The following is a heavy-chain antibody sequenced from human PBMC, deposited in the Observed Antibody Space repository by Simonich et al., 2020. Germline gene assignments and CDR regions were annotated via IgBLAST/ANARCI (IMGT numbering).Heavy chain of an antibody. CDR1: GYTFTGYS. Sequence: QVQLVQSGAEVKKPGASVNVSCKASGYTFTGYSMHWVRQAPGQGLEWRGWINPKRGSTNDAQKYQGRVTMTRDTSISTAYMELNRLRSDDTAVYYCARGGVQYYYYYMDVWGKGTTVTVSS. D-gene: IGHD3-3*01. V-gene: IGHV1-2*02. J-gene: IGHJ6*03. CDR3: ARGGVQYYYYYMDV. CDR2: INPKRGST.